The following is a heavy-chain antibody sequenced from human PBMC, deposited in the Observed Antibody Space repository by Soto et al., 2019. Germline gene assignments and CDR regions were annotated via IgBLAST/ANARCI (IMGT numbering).Heavy chain of an antibody. CDR2: ISPDGSQK. CDR3: SRSLDS. CDR1: GFTYTNYW. Sequence: GGSLRLSCAASGFTYTNYWMDWVRQVPGKGLEWVANISPDGSQKQYVDSVKGRFTISRDNAKNSLYLQMNRLTAEDSALYYCSRSLDSWGQGTRVTVSS. J-gene: IGHJ4*02. V-gene: IGHV3-7*01.